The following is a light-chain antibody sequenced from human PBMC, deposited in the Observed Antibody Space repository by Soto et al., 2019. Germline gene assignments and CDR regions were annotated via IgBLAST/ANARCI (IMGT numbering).Light chain of an antibody. Sequence: EIVMTQSPVTQSVSPGERATLSCRASQSVSSNLAWYQQKPGQAPRLLIYGASTRATGIPARFSGSGSGTEFTLTISRLQSEDFAVYYCQQYNNWPLTFGGGTKVEIK. J-gene: IGKJ4*01. CDR3: QQYNNWPLT. CDR2: GAS. V-gene: IGKV3-15*01. CDR1: QSVSSN.